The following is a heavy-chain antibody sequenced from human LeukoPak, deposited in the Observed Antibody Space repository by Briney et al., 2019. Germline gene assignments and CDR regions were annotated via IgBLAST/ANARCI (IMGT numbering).Heavy chain of an antibody. CDR3: ARVLANWNDCLHY. CDR1: GFTFSTYW. J-gene: IGHJ4*02. V-gene: IGHV3-74*01. Sequence: GGSLRLSCAASGFTFSTYWMHWVRQAPGKGLVWVSRISSEGGSTNYADSVKGRFTISRDNAKNTLYLQMNSLRAEDTAVYYCARVLANWNDCLHYWGQGTLVTVSS. CDR2: ISSEGGST. D-gene: IGHD1-1*01.